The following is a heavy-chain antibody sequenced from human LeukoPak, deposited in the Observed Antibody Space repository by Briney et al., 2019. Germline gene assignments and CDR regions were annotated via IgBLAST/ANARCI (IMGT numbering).Heavy chain of an antibody. V-gene: IGHV4-31*03. D-gene: IGHD3-10*01. CDR3: ARGPGTWYSFDY. J-gene: IGHJ4*02. CDR2: IYDSGST. CDR1: GGSVSSGGYY. Sequence: SETLSLTCTVSGGSVSSGGYYWSWIRQPPGKGLEWIGSIYDSGSTYYNPSLKSRLTISVDTSKNQFSLKLSSVTAADTAMYYCARGPGTWYSFDYWGQGTLVTVSS.